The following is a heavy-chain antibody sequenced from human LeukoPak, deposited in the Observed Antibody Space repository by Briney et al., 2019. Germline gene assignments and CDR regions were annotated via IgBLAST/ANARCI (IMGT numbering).Heavy chain of an antibody. CDR3: ARAGSSGWYLGVY. Sequence: GGSLRLSCAASGFTVSSNYMSWVRQAPGKGLEWVSVIYSGGSTYYADSVKGRFTISRDNSKDTLYLQMNSLRAEDTALYYCARAGSSGWYLGVYWGQGTLVTVSS. V-gene: IGHV3-53*01. J-gene: IGHJ4*02. CDR1: GFTVSSNY. D-gene: IGHD6-19*01. CDR2: IYSGGST.